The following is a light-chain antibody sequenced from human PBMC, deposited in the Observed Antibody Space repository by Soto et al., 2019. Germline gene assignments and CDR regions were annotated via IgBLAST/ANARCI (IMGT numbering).Light chain of an antibody. J-gene: IGKJ4*01. CDR3: QQIYSAPLT. V-gene: IGKV1-39*01. Sequence: DIQLTQSPSSLFASVGDSVTITCRASQTITTYLNWYRQKPGKAPTLLIYAASSLQSGVPSRFSGSGSETEFTLTISSLQPEDYATYFAQQIYSAPLTFGGGTKVEIK. CDR1: QTITTY. CDR2: AAS.